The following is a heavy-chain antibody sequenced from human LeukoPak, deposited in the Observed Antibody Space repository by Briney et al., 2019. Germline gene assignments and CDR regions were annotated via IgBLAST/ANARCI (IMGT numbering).Heavy chain of an antibody. V-gene: IGHV1-3*04. CDR2: ITTGRGET. Sequence: ASVKVSCKASGYTFTDYALHWVRQAPGQSLEWMGWITTGRGETRYSQEFQRRITFTRDTSASTVYMDLSDLRSDDTAVYYCARLYSSWGQGTLVTVSS. CDR1: GYTFTDYA. J-gene: IGHJ4*02. CDR3: ARLYSS. D-gene: IGHD6-19*01.